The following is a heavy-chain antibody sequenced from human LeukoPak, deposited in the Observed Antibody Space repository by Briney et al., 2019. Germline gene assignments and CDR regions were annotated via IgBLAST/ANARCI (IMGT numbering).Heavy chain of an antibody. D-gene: IGHD3-22*01. CDR3: ARDRYYYDSSGHKYMDV. Sequence: SETLSLTCTVSGVSITSYYWTWIRQPAGKGLEWIGRIHSSGSTNYNPSLKSRVTMSVDTSKNQFSLKLNSVTAADTAVYYCARDRYYYDSSGHKYMDVWGKGTTVTVSS. J-gene: IGHJ6*03. V-gene: IGHV4-4*07. CDR2: IHSSGST. CDR1: GVSITSYY.